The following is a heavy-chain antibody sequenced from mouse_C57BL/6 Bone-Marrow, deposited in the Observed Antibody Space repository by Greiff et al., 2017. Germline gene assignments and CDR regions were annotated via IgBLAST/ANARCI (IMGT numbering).Heavy chain of an antibody. CDR1: GYTFTDYY. J-gene: IGHJ3*01. Sequence: VQLQQSGAELVRPGASVKLSCKASGYTFTDYYINWVKQRPGQGLEWIARIYPGSGNTYYNEKFKGKATLTAEKSSSTAYMQLSSLTSEDSAVYFCARGELRGSSPAWFAYWGQGTLVTVSA. D-gene: IGHD1-1*01. V-gene: IGHV1-76*01. CDR2: IYPGSGNT. CDR3: ARGELRGSSPAWFAY.